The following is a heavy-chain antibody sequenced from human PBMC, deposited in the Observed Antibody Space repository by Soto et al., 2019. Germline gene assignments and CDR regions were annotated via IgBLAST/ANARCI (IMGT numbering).Heavy chain of an antibody. CDR2: INQDESQK. CDR1: GFTFNNYW. V-gene: IGHV3-7*04. Sequence: GGSLRLSCSVSGFTFNNYWMTWVRQAPGKGLEWVANINQDESQKYYADSVKGRFVISRDNIKNSLYLQMNSLRVEDSAIYYCARDEMPFINLCLYDSQQPCYYDSHDYWGQGALVTVSS. D-gene: IGHD3-22*01. CDR3: ARDEMPFINLCLYDSQQPCYYDSHDY. J-gene: IGHJ4*02.